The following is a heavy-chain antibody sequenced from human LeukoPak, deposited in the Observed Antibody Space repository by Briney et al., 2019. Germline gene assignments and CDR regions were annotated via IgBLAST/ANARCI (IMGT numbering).Heavy chain of an antibody. CDR1: GFTFRTYS. Sequence: GGSLRLSCAASGFTFRTYSMNWVRQAPGKGLEWVSSISSTSTYIYYADSMKGRFIISRDNARNSLYLEMNSLRAEDTAVYYCAREVAAAGTTSLDYWGQGTLVTVSS. J-gene: IGHJ4*02. CDR3: AREVAAAGTTSLDY. D-gene: IGHD6-13*01. V-gene: IGHV3-21*06. CDR2: ISSTSTYI.